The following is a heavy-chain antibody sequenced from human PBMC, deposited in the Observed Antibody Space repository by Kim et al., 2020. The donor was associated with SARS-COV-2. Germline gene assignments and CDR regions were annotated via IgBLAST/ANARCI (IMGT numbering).Heavy chain of an antibody. V-gene: IGHV4-39*01. D-gene: IGHD5-18*01. CDR2: IYYSGRT. CDR1: GGSISSSTYY. CDR3: ARVGYRNGYSTYVDY. Sequence: SETLSLTCTVSGGSISSSTYYWGWIRQPPGKGLEWIATIYYSGRTFYNPSLKSRVTISVDTSKDQFSLKLSSVTAADKAVYYCARVGYRNGYSTYVDYWGQGTLVSVSS. J-gene: IGHJ4*02.